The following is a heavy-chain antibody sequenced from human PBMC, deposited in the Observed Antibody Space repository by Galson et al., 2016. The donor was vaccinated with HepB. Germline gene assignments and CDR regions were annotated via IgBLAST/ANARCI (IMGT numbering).Heavy chain of an antibody. V-gene: IGHV3-7*01. D-gene: IGHD2-21*02. J-gene: IGHJ4*02. CDR2: IKRDGNER. CDR1: GFTFSSYW. CDR3: ARDLQEAYCDGDCYSGVGDY. Sequence: SLRLSCAASGFTFSSYWMSWVRQAPGKGLEWVAHIKRDGNERYYRDSVKGRFAIFRDNAKSSLHLQMDSLRAEDTAIYYCARDLQEAYCDGDCYSGVGDYWGQGTLVTVSS.